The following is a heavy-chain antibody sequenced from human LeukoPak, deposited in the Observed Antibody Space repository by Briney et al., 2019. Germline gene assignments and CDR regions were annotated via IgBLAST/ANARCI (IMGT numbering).Heavy chain of an antibody. CDR3: ARLNYYGSGTYYWFDP. CDR2: ISNSGNT. V-gene: IGHV4-59*01. J-gene: IGHJ5*02. CDR1: GGSISSYY. Sequence: SETLSLTCTVSGGSISSYYWSWIRQPPGKGLEWVGYISNSGNTNYNPSLKSRVTISVDTSKDQFPLKLSSVTAADTAVYYCARLNYYGSGTYYWFDPWGQGTLVTVSS. D-gene: IGHD3-10*01.